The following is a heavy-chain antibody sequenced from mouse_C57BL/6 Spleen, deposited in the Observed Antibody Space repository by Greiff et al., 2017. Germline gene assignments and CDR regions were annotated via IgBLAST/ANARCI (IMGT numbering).Heavy chain of an antibody. J-gene: IGHJ2*01. CDR2: IYPGDGDT. Sequence: VQLQQSGPELVKPGASVKISCKASGYAFSSSWMNWVKQRPGKGLEWIGRIYPGDGDTNYNGKFKGKATLTADKSSSTAYMQLSSLTSEDSAVYLCARRGYYGSAFDYWGQGTTLTVSS. CDR3: ARRGYYGSAFDY. D-gene: IGHD1-1*01. CDR1: GYAFSSSW. V-gene: IGHV1-82*01.